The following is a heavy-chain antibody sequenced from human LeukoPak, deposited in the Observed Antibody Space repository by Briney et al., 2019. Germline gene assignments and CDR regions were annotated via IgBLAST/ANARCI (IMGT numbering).Heavy chain of an antibody. Sequence: GASVKVSCKASGYTFTSYYMHWVRQAPGQGLEWMGIINPSGGSTSYAQKFQGRVTMTRDMSTSTVYMELSSLRSEDTAVYYCARGGMIAAAVPYYMDVWGKGTTVTVSS. D-gene: IGHD6-13*01. CDR3: ARGGMIAAAVPYYMDV. J-gene: IGHJ6*03. CDR1: GYTFTSYY. V-gene: IGHV1-46*01. CDR2: INPSGGST.